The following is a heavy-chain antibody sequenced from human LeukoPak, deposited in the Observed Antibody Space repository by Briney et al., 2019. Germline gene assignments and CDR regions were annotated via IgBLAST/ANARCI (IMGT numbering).Heavy chain of an antibody. J-gene: IGHJ4*02. D-gene: IGHD6-13*01. CDR2: IRYDGSNK. CDR1: GFTFSSYG. V-gene: IGHV3-30*02. CDR3: ARDLVGSWYFDY. Sequence: GGSLRLSCAASGFTFSSYGMHWVRQAPGKGLEWVAFIRYDGSNKYYADSVKGRFTISRDNAKNSLYLQMNSLRAEDTAVYYCARDLVGSWYFDYWGQGTLVTVSS.